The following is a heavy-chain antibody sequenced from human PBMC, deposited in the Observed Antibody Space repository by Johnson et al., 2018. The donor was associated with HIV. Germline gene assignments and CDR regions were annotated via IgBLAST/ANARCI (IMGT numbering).Heavy chain of an antibody. CDR2: ISWNSGSI. J-gene: IGHJ3*01. V-gene: IGHV3-9*01. Sequence: VQLVESGGGLVQPGRSLRLTCAASGFIFDDYAMYWVRQAPGKGLEWVSGISWNSGSIGYADSVKGRFTISRDNSKNTLYLQMNSLRSEDTSVYYCAKNWGSYGSEIDVWGQGTMVTVSS. D-gene: IGHD3-10*01. CDR3: AKNWGSYGSEIDV. CDR1: GFIFDDYA.